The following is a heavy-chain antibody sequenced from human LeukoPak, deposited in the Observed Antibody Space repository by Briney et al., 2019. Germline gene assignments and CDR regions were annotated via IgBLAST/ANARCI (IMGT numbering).Heavy chain of an antibody. CDR1: GYTFTGYY. D-gene: IGHD3-10*01. V-gene: IGHV1-2*02. CDR2: INPNSGGT. Sequence: ASVKVSCKASGYTFTGYYMHWVRQAPGQGLEWMGWINPNSGGTNYAQKFQGRVTMTRDTSISTAYMELSRLRSDDTAVYYCARSAAVPKGDNNWFDPWGQGTLVTVSS. CDR3: ARSAAVPKGDNNWFDP. J-gene: IGHJ5*02.